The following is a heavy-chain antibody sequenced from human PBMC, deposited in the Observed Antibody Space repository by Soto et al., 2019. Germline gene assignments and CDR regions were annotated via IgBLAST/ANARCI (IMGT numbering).Heavy chain of an antibody. CDR3: ARANWYSEY. CDR1: GGSINNHY. D-gene: IGHD7-27*01. V-gene: IGHV4-59*11. Sequence: QVHLQESGPGLVKPSETLSLTCTVSGGSINNHYWSWIRQPPGKGLEWIGYIYYTGSTNYNPSLKSRVTMSVDTSKNQFSLNLTSLPAADTAIYFCARANWYSEYWGQGTLVTVSS. CDR2: IYYTGST. J-gene: IGHJ4*02.